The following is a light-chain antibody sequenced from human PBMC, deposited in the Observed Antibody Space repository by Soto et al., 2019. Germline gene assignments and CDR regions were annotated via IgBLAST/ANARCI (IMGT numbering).Light chain of an antibody. J-gene: IGKJ4*01. CDR2: KAS. CDR1: QSISTW. V-gene: IGKV1-5*03. CDR3: QQYNPYPLS. Sequence: DIQMTQSPSTLSASVGDRGTITCRASQSISTWLAWYQQKPGKAPKLLIYKASNLEGGVPSRFSGSGSGTEFTITINSLQPDDFATYFCQQYNPYPLSFGGGTTVEIK.